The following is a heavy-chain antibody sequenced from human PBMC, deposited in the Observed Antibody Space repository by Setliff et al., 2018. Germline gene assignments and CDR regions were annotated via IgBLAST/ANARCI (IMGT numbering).Heavy chain of an antibody. CDR1: GYSFSNFG. Sequence: ASVKVSCKTSGYSFSNFGISWVRQAPGQGLEWMGWISGHNGSTNYAQKLQGRVIMTTDTFTNTAYMELRSLRVDDTAVYYCAKPSWNYVADWFDPWGKGTTVTVSS. CDR3: AKPSWNYVADWFDP. D-gene: IGHD1-7*01. CDR2: ISGHNGST. V-gene: IGHV1-18*01. J-gene: IGHJ6*04.